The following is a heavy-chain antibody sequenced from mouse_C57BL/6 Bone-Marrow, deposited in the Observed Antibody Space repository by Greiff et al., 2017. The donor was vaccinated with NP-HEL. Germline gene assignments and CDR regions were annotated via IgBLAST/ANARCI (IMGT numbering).Heavy chain of an antibody. CDR2: LSSKSNNYST. D-gene: IGHD4-1*01. CDR1: GFSFPPYA. V-gene: IGHV10-1*01. Sequence: EVQLVESGGGLVQPTGSLNLSCAASGFSFPPYAMNWVRQAPGTGLEWVARLSSKSNNYSTYYADSVLVRFTISRDDSESMLYLQMNNLKTEDTAMYYCVSVSGKDWYFDVWGTGTTVTVSS. J-gene: IGHJ1*03. CDR3: VSVSGKDWYFDV.